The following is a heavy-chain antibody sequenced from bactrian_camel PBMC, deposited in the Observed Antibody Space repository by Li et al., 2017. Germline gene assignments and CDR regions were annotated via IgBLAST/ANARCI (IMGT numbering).Heavy chain of an antibody. D-gene: IGHD7*01. CDR2: MYRETTA. CDR1: LSPYVLRTWC. J-gene: IGHJ4*01. Sequence: HVQLVESGGGSVQPGGSLRLSCSASLSPYVLRTWCLGWFRQTPGKGREGVAYMYRETTAQYADSVKGRFTISKDKNTLYLQMNNLAHEDTAMYYCAASTDSNWASRLGLLEMNWASEFRYWGQGNQVTVS. CDR3: AASTDSNWASRLGLLEMNWASEFRY. V-gene: IGHV3S6*01.